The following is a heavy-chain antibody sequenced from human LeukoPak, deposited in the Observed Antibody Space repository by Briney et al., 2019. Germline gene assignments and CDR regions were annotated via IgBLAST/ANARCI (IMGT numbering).Heavy chain of an antibody. V-gene: IGHV4-39*07. D-gene: IGHD4-17*01. Sequence: SETLSLTCTVSGGSISSSTYYWGWIRQPPGKGLEWIGTIYYSGSTYYNPSLKSRVTISVDTSKNQFSLRLSSVTAADTAIYYCARVRSMTTVDYWGQGTLVAVSS. CDR3: ARVRSMTTVDY. CDR1: GGSISSSTYY. J-gene: IGHJ4*02. CDR2: IYYSGST.